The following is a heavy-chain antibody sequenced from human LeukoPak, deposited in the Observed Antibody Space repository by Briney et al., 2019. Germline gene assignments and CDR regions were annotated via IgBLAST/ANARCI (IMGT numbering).Heavy chain of an antibody. CDR1: GGSFSGYY. Sequence: SETLSLTCAVYGGSFSGYYWSWIRQPPGKGLEWIGEINHSGSTNYNPSLKSRVTISVDTSKNQFSLKLSSVTAADTAVYYCARVIPYCTNGVCYHWFDPWGQGTLVTVSS. V-gene: IGHV4-34*01. J-gene: IGHJ5*02. D-gene: IGHD2-8*01. CDR2: INHSGST. CDR3: ARVIPYCTNGVCYHWFDP.